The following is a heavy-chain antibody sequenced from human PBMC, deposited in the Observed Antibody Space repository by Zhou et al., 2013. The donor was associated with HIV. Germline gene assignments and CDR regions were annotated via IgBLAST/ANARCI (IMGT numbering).Heavy chain of an antibody. D-gene: IGHD3-10*01. V-gene: IGHV1-2*02. CDR1: GYTFTGYY. CDR3: ARDLSRVTMVRGVAKMGLDY. J-gene: IGHJ4*02. Sequence: QVQLVQSGAEVKKPGASVKVSCKASGYTFTGYYMHWVRQAPGQGLEWMGWINPNSGGTNYAQKFQGRVTMTRDTSISTAYMELSRLRSDDTAVYYCARDLSRVTMVRGVAKMGLDYWGQGTLVTVSS. CDR2: INPNSGGT.